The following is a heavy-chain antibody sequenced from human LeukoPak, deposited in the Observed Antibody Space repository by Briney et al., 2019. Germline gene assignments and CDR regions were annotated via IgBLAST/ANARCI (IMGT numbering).Heavy chain of an antibody. CDR2: IGGSGGST. V-gene: IGHV3-23*01. D-gene: IGHD3-22*01. Sequence: PGGSLRLSCAASGFTFSSYAMSWVRQAPGKGLEWVSAIGGSGGSTYYADSVKGRFTISRDNSKNTLYLQMNSLRAEDTAVYYCARSPGYDSSGSTPDYYYGMDVWGQGTTVTVSS. CDR1: GFTFSSYA. J-gene: IGHJ6*02. CDR3: ARSPGYDSSGSTPDYYYGMDV.